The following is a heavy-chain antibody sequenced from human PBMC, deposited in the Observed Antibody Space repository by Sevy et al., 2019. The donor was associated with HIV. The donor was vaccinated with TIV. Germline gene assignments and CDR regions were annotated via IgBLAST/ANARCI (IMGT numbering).Heavy chain of an antibody. J-gene: IGHJ3*02. V-gene: IGHV3-23*01. CDR3: ARDGRGISAFDI. D-gene: IGHD3-3*02. CDR2: ISGDGENT. CDR1: EFIFSSHA. Sequence: GGSLRLSCVASEFIFSSHAVSWVRQAPGKGLEWVSAISGDGENTHYADSVRGRFTISRDNFKNTLYLQMNSLIAEDTALYYCARDGRGISAFDIWGPGTMVTVSS.